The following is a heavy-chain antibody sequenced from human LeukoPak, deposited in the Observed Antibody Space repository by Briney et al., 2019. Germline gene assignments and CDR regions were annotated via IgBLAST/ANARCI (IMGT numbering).Heavy chain of an antibody. V-gene: IGHV3-53*01. J-gene: IGHJ4*02. CDR2: IYSGGST. CDR3: ARKGDYGDYFDY. D-gene: IGHD4-17*01. Sequence: TGGSLRLSCATSGFTFSINAMSWVRQAPGKGLEWVSVIYSGGSTYYADSVKGRFTISRDNSKNTLYLQMNSLRAEDTAVYYCARKGDYGDYFDYWGQGTLVTVSS. CDR1: GFTFSINA.